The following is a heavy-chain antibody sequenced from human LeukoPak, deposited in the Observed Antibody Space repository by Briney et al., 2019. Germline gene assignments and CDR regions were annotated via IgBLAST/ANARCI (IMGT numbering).Heavy chain of an antibody. CDR2: IRYDGSNK. J-gene: IGHJ4*02. CDR3: ARDPANTPTAFDY. D-gene: IGHD3-16*01. V-gene: IGHV3-30*02. Sequence: PGGSLRLSCAASGFTFSSYGMHWVRQAPGKGLEWVAFIRYDGSNKYYADSVKGRFTISRDNSKNTLYLQMNSLRAEDTAVYYCARDPANTPTAFDYWGQGTLVTVSS. CDR1: GFTFSSYG.